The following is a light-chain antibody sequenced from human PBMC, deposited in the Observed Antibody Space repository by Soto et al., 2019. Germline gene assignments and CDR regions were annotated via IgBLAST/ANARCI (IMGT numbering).Light chain of an antibody. CDR2: KAS. J-gene: IGKJ1*01. CDR1: QTISSW. CDR3: QQFYKYPGT. V-gene: IGKV1-5*03. Sequence: DIQMTQSPSTLSASVGDRVTITCRASQTISSWLAWYQQEPGKAPKLLIYKASSLESGVPSRFSGSGSGTEFTLTISSLQPDDFATYYCQQFYKYPGTFGQGTKVEIK.